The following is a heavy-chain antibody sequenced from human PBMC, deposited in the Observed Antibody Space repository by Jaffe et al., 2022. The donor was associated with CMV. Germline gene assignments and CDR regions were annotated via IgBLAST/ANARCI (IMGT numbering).Heavy chain of an antibody. CDR3: ARDQSDSSGYYPSAYWYFDL. V-gene: IGHV3-53*01. Sequence: EVQLVESGGGLIQPGGSLRLSCAASGFTVSSNYMSWVRQAPGKGLEWVSVIYSGGSTYYADSVKGRFTISRDNSKNTLYLQMNSLRAEDTAVYYCARDQSDSSGYYPSAYWYFDLWGRGTLVTVSS. D-gene: IGHD3-22*01. CDR1: GFTVSSNY. CDR2: IYSGGST. J-gene: IGHJ2*01.